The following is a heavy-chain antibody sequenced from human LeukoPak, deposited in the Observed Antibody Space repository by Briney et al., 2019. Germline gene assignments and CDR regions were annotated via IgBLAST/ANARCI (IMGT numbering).Heavy chain of an antibody. J-gene: IGHJ4*02. CDR3: AKEKGANWDPFDY. CDR2: ISYDGSYK. CDR1: GFTFSSYG. V-gene: IGHV3-30*18. Sequence: GRSLRLSCAASGFTFSSYGMHWVRQAPGKGLEWVAAISYDGSYKYYADSVRGRFTISRDSARRSVYLQMNSLRDEDTALYYCAKEKGANWDPFDYWGRGTLVIVSS. D-gene: IGHD7-27*01.